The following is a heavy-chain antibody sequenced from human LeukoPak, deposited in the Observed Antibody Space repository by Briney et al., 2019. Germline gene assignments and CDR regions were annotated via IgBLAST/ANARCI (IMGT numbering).Heavy chain of an antibody. V-gene: IGHV3-30*04. CDR1: GFTFNSYA. CDR2: ISYDGSSK. J-gene: IGHJ6*03. Sequence: PGRSLRLSCATSGFTFNSYAMHWVRQAPGKGLEWVAVISYDGSSKYYADSVKGRFTISRDNSKNTLYLQMNSLRAEDTAVYYCARDLQQLVSGGLRRLYYYYYYMDVWGKGTTVTVSS. D-gene: IGHD6-13*01. CDR3: ARDLQQLVSGGLRRLYYYYYYMDV.